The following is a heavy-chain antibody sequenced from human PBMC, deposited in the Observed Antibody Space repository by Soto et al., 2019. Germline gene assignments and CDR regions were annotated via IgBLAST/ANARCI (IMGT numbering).Heavy chain of an antibody. CDR3: ARELTSSWNGFDP. CDR2: INSDGSRT. CDR1: GFTFSSYW. J-gene: IGHJ5*02. V-gene: IGHV3-74*03. D-gene: IGHD6-13*01. Sequence: EVQLVESGGGLVQPGESLRLSCAASGFTFSSYWMHWVRQAPGKGLVWVSRINSDGSRTTYADSVKGRFTVSRDNAKNTQYLQMKSLRADDTAVYYCARELTSSWNGFDPWGQGTLVTVSS.